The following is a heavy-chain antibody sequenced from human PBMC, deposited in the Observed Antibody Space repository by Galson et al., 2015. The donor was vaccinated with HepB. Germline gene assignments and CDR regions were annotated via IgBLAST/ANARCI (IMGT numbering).Heavy chain of an antibody. J-gene: IGHJ5*02. D-gene: IGHD3-10*01. V-gene: IGHV3-30-3*01. CDR2: VPNDGSKT. Sequence: SLRLSCADSAFTFGTYVMHWVRQAPGKGLEWVSVVPNDGSKTSYADSVKGRFTISRDNSKNSLYLQMNSLRVEDTAVYFCARGETYYNSGTFAPFDPWGQGTLVTVSS. CDR1: AFTFGTYV. CDR3: ARGETYYNSGTFAPFDP.